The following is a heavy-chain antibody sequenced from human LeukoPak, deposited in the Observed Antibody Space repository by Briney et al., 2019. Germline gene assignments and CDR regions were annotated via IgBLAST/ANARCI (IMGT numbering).Heavy chain of an antibody. CDR3: ARENPDGYTHFDY. CDR1: GFTFSSYW. J-gene: IGHJ4*02. Sequence: PGGSLRLSCAASGFTFSSYWMHWVRQAPGKGLVWVSRINSDGSSTSYADSAKGRFTISRDNAKNTLYLQMNSLRAEDTAVYYCARENPDGYTHFDYWGQGTLVTVSS. V-gene: IGHV3-74*01. CDR2: INSDGSST. D-gene: IGHD5-24*01.